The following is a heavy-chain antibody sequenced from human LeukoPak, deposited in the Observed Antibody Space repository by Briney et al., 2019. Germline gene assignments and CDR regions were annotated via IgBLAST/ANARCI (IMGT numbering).Heavy chain of an antibody. CDR2: IVPQFGTS. CDR3: ARDDCTDGSCYTDY. Sequence: SVKVSCKASGGTVTDYGISWVRQAPRQGLEWMGGIVPQFGTSHYAQKFQGRVTITADEATNALYMELSSLRPEDTGVYYCARDDCTDGSCYTDYWGQGTQVTVSS. D-gene: IGHD2-2*02. CDR1: GGTVTDYG. V-gene: IGHV1-69*13. J-gene: IGHJ4*02.